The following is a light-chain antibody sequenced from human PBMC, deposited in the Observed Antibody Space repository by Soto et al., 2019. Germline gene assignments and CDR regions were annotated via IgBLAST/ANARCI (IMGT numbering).Light chain of an antibody. CDR1: SSNIGAGYD. V-gene: IGLV1-40*01. Sequence: QSALTQPPSVSGAPGQRVTISCTGSSSNIGAGYDVHWYQQLPGTAPKLLIYVNSNRPSGVPDRFSGSKSGTSASLAITGLRPEDEADYYCQSFDNSLSGPYVFGTGTKVTVL. CDR2: VNS. CDR3: QSFDNSLSGPYV. J-gene: IGLJ1*01.